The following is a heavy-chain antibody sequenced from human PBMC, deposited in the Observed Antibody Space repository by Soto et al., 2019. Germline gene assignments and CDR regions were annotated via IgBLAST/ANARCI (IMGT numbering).Heavy chain of an antibody. CDR1: GGSLKSGGYY. D-gene: IGHD2-2*01. V-gene: IGHV4-31*02. CDR2: IYYTGRT. Sequence: QVQLQESGPGLVKPSQTLSLTCTVSGGSLKSGGYYWSWIRQHPGRGLEWIGYIYYTGRTYYNPSLAGRVTFSVDTSKNQFSLKLSSVTAADTAVYYSARDVTSNHNCFALWGHGTLVTVSS. J-gene: IGHJ5*02. CDR3: ARDVTSNHNCFAL.